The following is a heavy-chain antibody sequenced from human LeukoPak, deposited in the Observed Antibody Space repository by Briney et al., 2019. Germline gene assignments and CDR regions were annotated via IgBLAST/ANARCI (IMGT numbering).Heavy chain of an antibody. V-gene: IGHV3-21*01. CDR3: AGGRWLPNVDY. J-gene: IGHJ4*02. D-gene: IGHD5-24*01. Sequence: GGSLRLSCAASGFTLSSSSMNWARQAPGKGLAWISSIRSNRSYIYYADSVKARFTISRDNANNSLYLQMNSLRAEDTAVYYCAGGRWLPNVDYWGQGTLVTVSS. CDR2: IRSNRSYI. CDR1: GFTLSSSS.